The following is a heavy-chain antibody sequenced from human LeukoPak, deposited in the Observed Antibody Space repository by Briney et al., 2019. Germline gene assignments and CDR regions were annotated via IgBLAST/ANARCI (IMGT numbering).Heavy chain of an antibody. CDR3: ARGHEGHSSVWYED. CDR1: GDSISGYY. CDR2: IHTSGST. J-gene: IGHJ4*02. Sequence: PSETLSLTCTVSGDSISGYYWNWIRQPAGKGLEWIGRIHTSGSTDYNPSLKSRATMSLDTPKNQFSLKLNSVTAADPAVYYCARGHEGHSSVWYEDWGQGALGTV. V-gene: IGHV4-4*07. D-gene: IGHD6-19*01.